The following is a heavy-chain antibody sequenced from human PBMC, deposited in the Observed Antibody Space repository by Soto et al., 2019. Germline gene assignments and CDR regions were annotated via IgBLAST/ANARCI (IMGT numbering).Heavy chain of an antibody. D-gene: IGHD3-10*01. Sequence: EVQLVESGGGLVKPGGSLRLSCAASGFTFSSYSMNWVRQAPGKGLEWVSSISSSSSYIYYADSVKGRFTISRDNAKNSLYLQMNSLRDEDTAVYYCARDLWGGLLWCGESPYYMDVWGKGTTVTVSS. V-gene: IGHV3-21*01. J-gene: IGHJ6*03. CDR1: GFTFSSYS. CDR3: ARDLWGGLLWCGESPYYMDV. CDR2: ISSSSSYI.